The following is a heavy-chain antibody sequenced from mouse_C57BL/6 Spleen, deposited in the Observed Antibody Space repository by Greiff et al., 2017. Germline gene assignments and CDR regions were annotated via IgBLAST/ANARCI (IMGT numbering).Heavy chain of an antibody. CDR1: GYTFTSYW. Sequence: QVQLKESGAELAKPGASVKLSCKASGYTFTSYWMHWVKQRPGQGLEWIGYINPSSGYTKYNQKFKDKATLTADKSSGTAYMQLSSLTYEDSAVYYCARAGGYGYFDVWGTGTTVTGSS. CDR2: INPSSGYT. CDR3: ARAGGYGYFDV. V-gene: IGHV1-7*01. J-gene: IGHJ1*03.